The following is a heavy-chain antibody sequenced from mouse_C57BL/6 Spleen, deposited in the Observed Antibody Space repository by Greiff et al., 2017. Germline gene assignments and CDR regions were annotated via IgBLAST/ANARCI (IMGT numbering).Heavy chain of an antibody. CDR3: ALQGSSYKSFDV. Sequence: QVQLQQPGAELMKPGASVKVSCKASGYTFTSYWMHWVKQRPGQGLEWIGRIHPSDSDTNYNQKFKGKATLTVDKSSSTAYMQLSSLTSEDSAVSYCALQGSSYKSFDVWGTGTPVTVSS. V-gene: IGHV1-74*01. J-gene: IGHJ1*03. D-gene: IGHD1-1*01. CDR1: GYTFTSYW. CDR2: IHPSDSDT.